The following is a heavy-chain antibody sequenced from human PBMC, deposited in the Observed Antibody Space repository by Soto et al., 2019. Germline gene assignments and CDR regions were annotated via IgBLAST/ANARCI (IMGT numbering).Heavy chain of an antibody. D-gene: IGHD6-19*01. CDR3: ARDVEVARDFDY. Sequence: ASVKVSCKASGYTFTSYGISWVRQAPGQGLEWMRWISAYNGNTNYAQKLQGRVTMTTDTSTSTAYMELRSLRSDDTAVYYCARDVEVARDFDYWGQGTLVTVSS. CDR1: GYTFTSYG. CDR2: ISAYNGNT. J-gene: IGHJ4*02. V-gene: IGHV1-18*04.